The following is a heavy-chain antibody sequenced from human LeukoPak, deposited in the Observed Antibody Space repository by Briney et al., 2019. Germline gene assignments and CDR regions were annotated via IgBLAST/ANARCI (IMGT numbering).Heavy chain of an antibody. CDR2: IIPIFGTA. Sequence: SVKVSCKASGGTFSSYAISWVRQAPGQGLEWMGRIIPIFGTANYAQKFQGRVTITTDESTSTAYLELSSLRSEDTAVYYCARVPIIAAGGEFDYWGQGTLVTVSS. D-gene: IGHD6-13*01. CDR3: ARVPIIAAGGEFDY. CDR1: GGTFSSYA. V-gene: IGHV1-69*05. J-gene: IGHJ4*02.